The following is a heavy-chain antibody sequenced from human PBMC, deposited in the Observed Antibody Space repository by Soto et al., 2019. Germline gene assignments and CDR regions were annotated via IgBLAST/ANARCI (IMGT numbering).Heavy chain of an antibody. D-gene: IGHD3-22*01. CDR3: AKGSYYDSSGYYYAEYFQH. CDR1: GFTFSSYA. Sequence: GGSLRLSCAASGFTFSSYAMSWVRQAPGKGLEWVSAISGSGGSTYYADSVKGRFTISRDNSKNTLYLQMNSLRAEDTAVYYCAKGSYYDSSGYYYAEYFQHWGQGTLVTVSS. V-gene: IGHV3-23*01. CDR2: ISGSGGST. J-gene: IGHJ1*01.